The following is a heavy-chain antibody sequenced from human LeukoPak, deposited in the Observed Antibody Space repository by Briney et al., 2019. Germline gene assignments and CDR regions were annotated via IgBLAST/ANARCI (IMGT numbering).Heavy chain of an antibody. J-gene: IGHJ6*03. CDR3: AKLYSGYGNKYYYTDV. CDR1: GYTFTSYY. CDR2: INPSGGST. V-gene: IGHV1-46*01. D-gene: IGHD5-12*01. Sequence: GASVKVSCKASGYTFTSYYMHWVRQAPGQGLEWRGIINPSGGSTSYAQKFQGRVTMTRDMSTSTVYMELSSLRSEDTAVYYCAKLYSGYGNKYYYTDVWGKGTTVTVSS.